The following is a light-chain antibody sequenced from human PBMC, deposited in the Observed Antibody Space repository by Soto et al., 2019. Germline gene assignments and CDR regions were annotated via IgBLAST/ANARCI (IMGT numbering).Light chain of an antibody. CDR1: QSVSSN. J-gene: IGKJ5*01. CDR3: QQYNNWPLT. V-gene: IGKV3-15*01. Sequence: ETVMTQSPATLSVSQGERATLSCRASQSVSSNLAWYQQKPGQAPRLLIYGASSRATGIPVRFSGSGSGTEFTLTISSLQSEDFAVYYCQQYNNWPLTFGQGTRLEIK. CDR2: GAS.